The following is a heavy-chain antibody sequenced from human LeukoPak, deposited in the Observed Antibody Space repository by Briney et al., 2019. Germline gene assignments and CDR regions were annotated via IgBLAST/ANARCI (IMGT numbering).Heavy chain of an antibody. D-gene: IGHD3-22*01. CDR1: GFTFSNYN. CDR3: AKDSTSGYSDSSGYYLRLGAFDI. Sequence: PGGSLRLSCAASGFTFSNYNIHWVRRAPGKGLEWVAVISHDESKTYYADSVKGRFTISRDNSKNTLFLQMNSLRPEDTAVYYCAKDSTSGYSDSSGYYLRLGAFDIWGQGTMVTVSS. CDR2: ISHDESKT. J-gene: IGHJ3*02. V-gene: IGHV3-30*18.